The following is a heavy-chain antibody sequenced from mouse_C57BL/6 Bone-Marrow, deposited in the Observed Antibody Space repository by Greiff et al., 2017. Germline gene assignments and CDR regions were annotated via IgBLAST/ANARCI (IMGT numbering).Heavy chain of an antibody. CDR2: ILPGSGST. Sequence: QVQLQQSGAELMKPGASVKLSCKATGYTFTGYWIEWVKQRPGNGLEWIGEILPGSGSTNSNEKFKGKATFTSDTSSNTAYLQLSILATADSAIYYFARWGWLPWYFDVWGTGTTVTVSS. V-gene: IGHV1-9*01. J-gene: IGHJ1*03. CDR1: GYTFTGYW. D-gene: IGHD2-2*01. CDR3: ARWGWLPWYFDV.